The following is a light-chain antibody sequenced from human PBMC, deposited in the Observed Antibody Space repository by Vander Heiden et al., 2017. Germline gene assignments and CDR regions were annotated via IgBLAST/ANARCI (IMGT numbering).Light chain of an antibody. V-gene: IGKV3-15*01. J-gene: IGKJ4*01. Sequence: EIVMPRSPATLSVSPGARATLSCRASQSVSSNLAWYQQKPGQAPRLLIYGASTRATGIPARFSGSGSGTEFTLTISSLQSEDFAVYYCQQYNNWPLTFGGGTKVEIK. CDR1: QSVSSN. CDR3: QQYNNWPLT. CDR2: GAS.